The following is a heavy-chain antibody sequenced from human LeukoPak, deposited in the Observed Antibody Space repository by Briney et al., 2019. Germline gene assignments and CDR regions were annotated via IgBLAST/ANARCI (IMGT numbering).Heavy chain of an antibody. CDR2: INAGNGDT. CDR3: ARKDRLGVFDY. CDR1: GYTFTSYA. J-gene: IGHJ4*02. Sequence: ASVKVSCKASGYTFTSYAMHWVRQAPGQRLEWMGWINAGNGDTKYSQKFQGRVTITRDTSASTAYMKLSSLRSEDTAVYYCARKDRLGVFDYWGQGTLVTVSS. D-gene: IGHD3-10*01. V-gene: IGHV1-3*01.